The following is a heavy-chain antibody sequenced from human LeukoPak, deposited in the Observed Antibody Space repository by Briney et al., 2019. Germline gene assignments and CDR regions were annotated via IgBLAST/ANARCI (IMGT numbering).Heavy chain of an antibody. D-gene: IGHD3-22*01. CDR2: ISGSGGST. V-gene: IGHV3-23*01. CDR1: GFTFSSYA. J-gene: IGHJ4*02. Sequence: GGSLRLSCAASGFTFSSYAMSWVRQAPGKGLEWVSAISGSGGSTYYADSVKGRFTISRDNSKNTLYLQMNSLRAEDTAVYYCAKGGYYYDSSGYFPLNYWGQGTLVTVSS. CDR3: AKGGYYYDSSGYFPLNY.